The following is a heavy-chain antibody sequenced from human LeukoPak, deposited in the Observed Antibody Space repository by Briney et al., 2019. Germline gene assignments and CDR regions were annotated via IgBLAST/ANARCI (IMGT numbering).Heavy chain of an antibody. J-gene: IGHJ3*02. CDR2: INHSGST. Sequence: SETLSLTCAVYGGSFSGYYWSWIRQPPGKGLEWIGEINHSGSTNYNPSLKSRVTISVDTSKNQFSLKLSSVTAADTAVYYCARAPGYCSSTSCLGPFDIWGQGTMVTVSS. D-gene: IGHD2-2*01. CDR1: GGSFSGYY. CDR3: ARAPGYCSSTSCLGPFDI. V-gene: IGHV4-34*01.